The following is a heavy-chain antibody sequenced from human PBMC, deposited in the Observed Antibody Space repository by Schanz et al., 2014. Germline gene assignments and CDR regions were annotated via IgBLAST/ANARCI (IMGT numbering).Heavy chain of an antibody. Sequence: QVQLVQSGGEVKKPGASVKVSCKASGYTFTSYDINWVRQAPGQGLEWMGWISVYHGHTNYAEKVHGRVTMTTDTATSTAYMELRSLISDDTAVYYCVRDAGWAFGDYHDMDVWGQGTSVTVSS. J-gene: IGHJ6*02. CDR2: ISVYHGHT. CDR3: VRDAGWAFGDYHDMDV. D-gene: IGHD3-10*01. CDR1: GYTFTSYD. V-gene: IGHV1-18*01.